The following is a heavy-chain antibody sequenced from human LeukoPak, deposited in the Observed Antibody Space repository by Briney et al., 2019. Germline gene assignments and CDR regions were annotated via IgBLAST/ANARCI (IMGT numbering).Heavy chain of an antibody. CDR2: IRSKANSYAT. CDR3: TRHKHDYVWGSYRFFDP. Sequence: PGGSLRLSCAASGSTFSGSAMHWVRQASGKGLEWVGRIRSKANSYATAYAASVKGRFTISRDDSKNTAYLQMNSLKTEDTAVYYCTRHKHDYVWGSYRFFDPWGQGTLVTVSS. J-gene: IGHJ5*02. D-gene: IGHD3-16*02. V-gene: IGHV3-73*01. CDR1: GSTFSGSA.